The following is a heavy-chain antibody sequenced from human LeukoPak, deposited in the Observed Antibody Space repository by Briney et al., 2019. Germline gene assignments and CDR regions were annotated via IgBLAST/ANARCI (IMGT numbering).Heavy chain of an antibody. CDR3: ARGKVVADAFDI. V-gene: IGHV3-48*04. D-gene: IGHD2-15*01. CDR2: ISSTSNTI. Sequence: GGSLRLSCAASGFTFSSFSMNWVRQAPGKGLEWVSYISSTSNTIYYADSVRGRFTISRDNAKNTLYLQMNSLRAEDTAVYYCARGKVVADAFDIWGQGTMVTVSS. J-gene: IGHJ3*02. CDR1: GFTFSSFS.